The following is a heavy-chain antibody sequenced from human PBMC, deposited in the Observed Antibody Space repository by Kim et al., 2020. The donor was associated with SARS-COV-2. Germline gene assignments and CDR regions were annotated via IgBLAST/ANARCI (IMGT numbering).Heavy chain of an antibody. D-gene: IGHD3-10*01. J-gene: IGHJ4*02. Sequence: GGSLRLSCAASGFTFSSYGMHWVRQAPGKGLEWVAVISYDGSNKYYADSVKGRFTISRDNSKNTLYLQMNSLRAEDTAVYYCAKDIGYYGSGSYRGAFDYGGQGTLVTVSS. CDR3: AKDIGYYGSGSYRGAFDY. V-gene: IGHV3-30*18. CDR2: ISYDGSNK. CDR1: GFTFSSYG.